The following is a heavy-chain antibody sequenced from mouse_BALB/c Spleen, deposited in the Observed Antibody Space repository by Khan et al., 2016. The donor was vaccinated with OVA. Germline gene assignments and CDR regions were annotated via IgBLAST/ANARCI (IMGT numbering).Heavy chain of an antibody. V-gene: IGHV1-4*01. J-gene: IGHJ3*01. Sequence: QVQLKQSGAELARPGASVKMSCKASGYTFTSYTIHWIKKRPGQGLEWIGYINPSNGYTNYNQKFKDKATLTTDKSSTTAYLQLSSLTSDDSAVLNCVRDGAYHRNDGWVAYWGQGTLGTGAA. CDR3: VRDGAYHRNDGWVAY. CDR1: GYTFTSYT. CDR2: INPSNGYT. D-gene: IGHD2-14*01.